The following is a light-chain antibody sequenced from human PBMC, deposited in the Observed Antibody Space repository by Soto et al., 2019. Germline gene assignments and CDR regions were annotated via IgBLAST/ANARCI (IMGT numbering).Light chain of an antibody. CDR2: ASS. Sequence: DIQMTQSPSSLSASVGDRDTITCRASQSISSYLNWYQPKPGKAPKLMIYASSSLQSGVPSRFSGSGSGTDFTLTISSLQPEDFATYYCQQSYSTPRAFGQGTRLEIK. CDR3: QQSYSTPRA. CDR1: QSISSY. V-gene: IGKV1-39*01. J-gene: IGKJ5*01.